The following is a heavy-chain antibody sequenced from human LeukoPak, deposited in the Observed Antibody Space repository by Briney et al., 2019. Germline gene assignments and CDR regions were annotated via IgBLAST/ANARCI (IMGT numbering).Heavy chain of an antibody. CDR3: ARDLVHSLWFGELPLSFDY. V-gene: IGHV1-46*01. D-gene: IGHD3-10*01. CDR2: INPSGGST. Sequence: GASVKVSCKASGYTFTSYYMHWVRQAPGQGLEWMGIINPSGGSTSYAQKFQGRVTMTRDTSISTAYMELSRLRSDDTAVYYCARDLVHSLWFGELPLSFDYWGQGTLVTVSS. J-gene: IGHJ4*02. CDR1: GYTFTSYY.